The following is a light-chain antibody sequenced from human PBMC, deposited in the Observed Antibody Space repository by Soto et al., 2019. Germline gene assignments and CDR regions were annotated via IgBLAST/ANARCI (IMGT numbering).Light chain of an antibody. V-gene: IGLV2-14*01. Sequence: QSALTQPASVSGSPGQSITISCTGTSSDVGGYNYVSWYQQHPGKAPKLMIYDVSNRPSGVSNRFFGSKSGNTASLTISGLQAEDEADYYCSSYTSSSTQFGGGTKVTVL. CDR3: SSYTSSSTQ. CDR2: DVS. J-gene: IGLJ2*01. CDR1: SSDVGGYNY.